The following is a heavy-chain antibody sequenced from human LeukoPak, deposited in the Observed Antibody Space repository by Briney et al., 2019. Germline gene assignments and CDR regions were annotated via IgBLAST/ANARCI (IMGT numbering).Heavy chain of an antibody. V-gene: IGHV4-4*07. Sequence: PSETLSLTCTVSGGSISSYYWSWIRQPAGKGLEWIGRIYTSGSTNYNPSLKSRVTMSVDTSENQFSLKLSSVTAADTAVYYCARDKPLYYYDSSGFYYGMDVWGQGTTVTVSS. CDR2: IYTSGST. CDR1: GGSISSYY. J-gene: IGHJ6*02. CDR3: ARDKPLYYYDSSGFYYGMDV. D-gene: IGHD3-22*01.